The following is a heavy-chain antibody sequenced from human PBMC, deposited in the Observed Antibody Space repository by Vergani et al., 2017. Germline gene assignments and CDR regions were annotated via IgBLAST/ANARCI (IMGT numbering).Heavy chain of an antibody. J-gene: IGHJ4*02. CDR2: IYYSGST. CDR1: GGSISSYY. CDR3: ARATGTRGGDY. V-gene: IGHV4-59*01. Sequence: QVQLQESGPGLVKPSETLSLTCTVSGGSISSYYWSWIRQPPGKGLEWIGYIYYSGSTNYNPSLKSRVTLSVDTSKNQFSLKLSSVTAADTAVYYCARATGTRGGDYWGQGTLVTVSS. D-gene: IGHD1-1*01.